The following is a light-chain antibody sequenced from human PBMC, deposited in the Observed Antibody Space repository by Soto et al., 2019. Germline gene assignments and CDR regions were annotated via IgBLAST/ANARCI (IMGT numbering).Light chain of an antibody. Sequence: EIVMTQSPATLSVSPGERATLSCRASQSVSSNLAWYQQKPGQAPRLLIYGASTRATGIPARFSGSGSGTEFTLTISSLQSEDFAGYYCQQYNNWSPITFGQGTRLE. V-gene: IGKV3-15*01. J-gene: IGKJ5*01. CDR3: QQYNNWSPIT. CDR1: QSVSSN. CDR2: GAS.